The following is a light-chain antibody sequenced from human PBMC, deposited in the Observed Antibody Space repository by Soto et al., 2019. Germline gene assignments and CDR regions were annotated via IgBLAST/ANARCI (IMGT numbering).Light chain of an antibody. V-gene: IGLV2-8*01. J-gene: IGLJ2*01. CDR3: TSYAGSNNLV. CDR2: EVS. CDR1: SSDVGGSNY. Sequence: QSVLTQPPSASGSPGQSVTISCTGTSSDVGGSNYVSWYQQHPGKAPKFMIYEVSKRPSGVPNRFSGSKSGNTASLTVSGLQAEDEADYYCTSYAGSNNLVFGGGTKLTVL.